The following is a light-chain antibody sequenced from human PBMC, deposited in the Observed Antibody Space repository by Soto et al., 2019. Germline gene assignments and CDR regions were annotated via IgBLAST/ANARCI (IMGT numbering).Light chain of an antibody. CDR2: VAS. J-gene: IGKJ1*01. CDR3: QQYNKWPLT. Sequence: EIVMTQSPATLSVSPGERATLSCRASQSASNNLAWYKQKPGQAPRLLIYVASTRATGIPARFSGSGSGTESTLTISSLQSEDFAVYYCQQYNKWPLTFGQGTKVEI. V-gene: IGKV3-15*01. CDR1: QSASNN.